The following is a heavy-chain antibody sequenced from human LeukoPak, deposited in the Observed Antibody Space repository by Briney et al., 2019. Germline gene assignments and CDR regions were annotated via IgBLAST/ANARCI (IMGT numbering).Heavy chain of an antibody. D-gene: IGHD3-9*01. CDR2: IYTSGST. J-gene: IGHJ6*03. V-gene: IGHV4-4*07. CDR3: ARQGPNLRYDILTGYSSYYYYYMDV. CDR1: GGSISSYY. Sequence: PSETLSLTCTVSGGSISSYYWSWIRQPAGKGLEWIGRIYTSGSTNYNPSLKSRVTMSVDTSKNQFSLKLSSVTAADTAVYYCARQGPNLRYDILTGYSSYYYYYMDVWGKGTTVTVSS.